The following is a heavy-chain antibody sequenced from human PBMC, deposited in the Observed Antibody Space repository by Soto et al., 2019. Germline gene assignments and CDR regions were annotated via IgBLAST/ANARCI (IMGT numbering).Heavy chain of an antibody. J-gene: IGHJ6*02. Sequence: SVKVSCKTSGGTFENYAINWVRQAPGQGLEWMGGIIPIFGALNYAQKFQGRVTITADKSTSTAYMELGSLTSEDTAVYYCARRAVAPAPIGYFHYHLDVWGQGTTVTVSS. CDR1: GGTFENYA. D-gene: IGHD2-2*02. CDR3: ARRAVAPAPIGYFHYHLDV. V-gene: IGHV1-69*06. CDR2: IIPIFGAL.